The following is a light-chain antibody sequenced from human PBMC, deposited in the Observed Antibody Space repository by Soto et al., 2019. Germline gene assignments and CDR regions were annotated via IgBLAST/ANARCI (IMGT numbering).Light chain of an antibody. V-gene: IGKV3-20*01. CDR2: GAS. J-gene: IGKJ1*01. Sequence: EIVLTQSPGTLSLSPGERATLSCRASQSVSSIYLAWYQQKPGQAPRLLIYGASTRATCIPDRFSGSGSGTDFTLTISRLEPEDFAVYYCQQYGSSGTFGQGTKVDIK. CDR1: QSVSSIY. CDR3: QQYGSSGT.